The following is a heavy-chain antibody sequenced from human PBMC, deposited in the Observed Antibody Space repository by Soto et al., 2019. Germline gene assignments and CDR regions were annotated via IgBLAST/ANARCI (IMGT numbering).Heavy chain of an antibody. J-gene: IGHJ4*02. Sequence: GGSLRLSCAASGFTFSSYGMHWVRQAPGKGLEWVAVISYDGSNKYYADSVKGRFTISGDNSKNTLYLQMNSLRAEDTAVYYCAKDPRVVIIPSYFDYWGQGTLVTVSS. CDR2: ISYDGSNK. D-gene: IGHD3-3*01. V-gene: IGHV3-30*18. CDR1: GFTFSSYG. CDR3: AKDPRVVIIPSYFDY.